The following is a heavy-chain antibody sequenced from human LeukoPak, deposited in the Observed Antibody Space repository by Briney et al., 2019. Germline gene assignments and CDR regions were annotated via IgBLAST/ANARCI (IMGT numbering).Heavy chain of an antibody. CDR2: ISSSSGTI. J-gene: IGHJ4*02. CDR3: ARDFIGTTVKFDY. V-gene: IGHV3-48*02. D-gene: IGHD4-17*01. CDR1: GFTFSNYA. Sequence: QPGGSLRLSCATSGFTFSNYAVNWVRQAPGKGLEWVSYISSSSGTIYYADSVRGRFTISRDNAKNSLYLQMNSLRDEDTAFYYCARDFIGTTVKFDYWGQGTLVTVSS.